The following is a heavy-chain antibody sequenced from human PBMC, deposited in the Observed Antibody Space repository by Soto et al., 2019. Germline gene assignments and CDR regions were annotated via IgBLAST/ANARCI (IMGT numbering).Heavy chain of an antibody. V-gene: IGHV3-30-3*01. D-gene: IGHD5-12*01. Sequence: PGGSLRLSCAASGFTFSSYAMHWVRQAPCKGLEWAAVISYDGSNKYYADSVKGRFTISRDNSKNTLYLQMNSLRAEDTAVYYCARDYYRFNSGYGFSMEVWGKGTTVTVSS. J-gene: IGHJ6*04. CDR3: ARDYYRFNSGYGFSMEV. CDR2: ISYDGSNK. CDR1: GFTFSSYA.